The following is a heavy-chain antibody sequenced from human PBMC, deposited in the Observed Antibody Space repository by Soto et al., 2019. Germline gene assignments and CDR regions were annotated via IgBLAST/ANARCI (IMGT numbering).Heavy chain of an antibody. J-gene: IGHJ6*02. CDR3: AADYCSSTSCYGGYYYYGMDV. Sequence: QMQLVQSGPEVKKPGTSVKVSCKASGFTYTSSAMQWVRQARGQRLEWIGWIVVGSGNTNYAQKFQERVTITRDMSTSTAYMELSSLRSEDTAVNYCAADYCSSTSCYGGYYYYGMDVWGQGTTDTVSS. CDR2: IVVGSGNT. V-gene: IGHV1-58*02. CDR1: GFTYTSSA. D-gene: IGHD2-2*01.